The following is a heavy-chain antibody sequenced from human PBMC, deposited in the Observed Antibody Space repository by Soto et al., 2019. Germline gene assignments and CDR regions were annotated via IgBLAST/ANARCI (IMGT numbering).Heavy chain of an antibody. CDR1: GDGVSSNSAA. J-gene: IGHJ3*01. CDR2: TYYRSKWYY. CDR3: AGGGDAFDV. V-gene: IGHV6-1*01. Sequence: SQTLSLTCAISGDGVSSNSAAWNWIRQSPSRGLEWLGRTYYRSKWYYEYAGSVKSRISINPDTSKNQFSLHLNSAAPEDTAVYYSAGGGDAFDVWGQGTMVTVSS. D-gene: IGHD3-16*01.